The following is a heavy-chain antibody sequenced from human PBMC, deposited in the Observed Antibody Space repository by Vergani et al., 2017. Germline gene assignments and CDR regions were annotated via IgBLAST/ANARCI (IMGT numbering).Heavy chain of an antibody. D-gene: IGHD3-10*01. J-gene: IGHJ5*02. CDR2: IHYSENT. Sequence: QVQLQESGPGLVKSSETLSLTCSVSFDSIRNLYCNWIRQPPGKGLVWIGSIHYSENTNYNPSLKTRVTISVDTSKNQFSLTLTSVTAADTAVYYCGRVADFYGLGSRLLDLWGQGILVTVSS. CDR3: GRVADFYGLGSRLLDL. V-gene: IGHV4-59*11. CDR1: FDSIRNLY.